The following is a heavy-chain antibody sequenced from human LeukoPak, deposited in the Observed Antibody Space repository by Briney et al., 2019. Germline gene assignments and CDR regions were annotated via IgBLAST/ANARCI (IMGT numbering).Heavy chain of an antibody. CDR1: GFTVSSSD. CDR3: AKDLGIAAVGTVY. V-gene: IGHV3-23*01. D-gene: IGHD6-13*01. Sequence: GGSLRLSCAASGFTVSSSDMSWVRQAPGKGLEWVSAISGSGDNTYYADSVKGRFTISRDNSKNTLFLQMNSLRAEDTAVYYCAKDLGIAAVGTVYWGQGTLVTVSS. J-gene: IGHJ4*02. CDR2: ISGSGDNT.